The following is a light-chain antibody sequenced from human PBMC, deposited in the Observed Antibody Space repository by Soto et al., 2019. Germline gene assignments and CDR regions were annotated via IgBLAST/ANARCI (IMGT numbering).Light chain of an antibody. Sequence: DIQMTQSPSSLSASVGDRVTIACRASQGIDTFLAWYQQKPGKVPKLLIYAASTLQSGVPSRFSGSGSGADFTLTISSLQPEDVATYYCQNYNSALWAFGQGTKVEIK. CDR2: AAS. J-gene: IGKJ1*01. V-gene: IGKV1-27*01. CDR1: QGIDTF. CDR3: QNYNSALWA.